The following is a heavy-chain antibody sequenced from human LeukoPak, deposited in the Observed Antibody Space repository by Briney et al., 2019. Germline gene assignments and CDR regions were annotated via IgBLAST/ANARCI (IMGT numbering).Heavy chain of an antibody. CDR2: IAVGSGNT. Sequence: SVKVSCKASGFTFTSSSMQWVRQARGQRLEWIGWIAVGSGNTNYAQKFQGRVTITRDMSTSTAYMELSSLRSEDTALYYCARGRESDALDIWGHGTMVTVSS. D-gene: IGHD1-26*01. V-gene: IGHV1-58*02. CDR1: GFTFTSSS. J-gene: IGHJ3*02. CDR3: ARGRESDALDI.